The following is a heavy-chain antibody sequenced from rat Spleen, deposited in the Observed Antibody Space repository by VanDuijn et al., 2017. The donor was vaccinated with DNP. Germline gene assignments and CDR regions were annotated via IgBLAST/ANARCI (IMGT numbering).Heavy chain of an antibody. J-gene: IGHJ4*01. CDR1: GFTFSDYY. Sequence: EVQLVETGGGLVQPGRSLKLSCAGSGFTFSDYYMAWVRQAPTKGLEWVAYIRYDGGITKYGDSVKGRFTISRDNAKSTLYLQMDSLRSEETATYYCARHGEVHLRYAMDAWGQGTSVTVSS. D-gene: IGHD1-5*01. V-gene: IGHV5-7*01. CDR2: IRYDGGIT. CDR3: ARHGEVHLRYAMDA.